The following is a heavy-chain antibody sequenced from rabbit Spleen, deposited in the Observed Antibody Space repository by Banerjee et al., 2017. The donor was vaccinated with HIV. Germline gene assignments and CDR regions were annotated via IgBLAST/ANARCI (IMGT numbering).Heavy chain of an antibody. J-gene: IGHJ4*01. Sequence: QSLEESGGDLVKPEGSLTLTCKASGVSFNDKDVMCWVRQAPGKGLEWITCINMVTGKSVYASWAKGRFIMSRTSSTTVILQVTGLTAADTATYFCARGSAAMTMVITGYYFNLWGQGTLVTVS. V-gene: IGHV1S40*01. CDR3: ARGSAAMTMVITGYYFNL. CDR2: INMVTGKS. D-gene: IGHD2-1*01. CDR1: GVSFNDKDV.